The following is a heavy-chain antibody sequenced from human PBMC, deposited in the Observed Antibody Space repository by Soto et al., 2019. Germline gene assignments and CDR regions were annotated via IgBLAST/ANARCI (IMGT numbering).Heavy chain of an antibody. D-gene: IGHD4-4*01. V-gene: IGHV1-69*01. CDR2: IIPIFGTA. J-gene: IGHJ6*02. CDR3: ARDRNTVTTVQGGFLHPTGYYYYYGMDV. Sequence: QVQLVQSGAEVKKPGSSVKVSCKASGGTFSSYAISWVRQAPGQGLEWMGGIIPIFGTANYAQKFQGRVTITADESTSTAYMELSSLRSEDTAVYYCARDRNTVTTVQGGFLHPTGYYYYYGMDVWGQGTTVTVSS. CDR1: GGTFSSYA.